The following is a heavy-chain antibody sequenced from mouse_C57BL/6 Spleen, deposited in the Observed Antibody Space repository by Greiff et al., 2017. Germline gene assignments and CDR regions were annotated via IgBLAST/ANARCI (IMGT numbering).Heavy chain of an antibody. CDR2: IYPGSGST. V-gene: IGHV1-55*01. CDR1: GYTFTSYW. J-gene: IGHJ3*01. CDR3: ARSFDGSFAY. D-gene: IGHD2-3*01. Sequence: QVQLQQPGAELVKPGASVKMSCKASGYTFTSYWLTWVKQRPGQGLEWIGDIYPGSGSTKYNEKFKSKATLTVETSSSTAYMQLSSLTSEDSAVYYCARSFDGSFAYWGQGTLVTVSA.